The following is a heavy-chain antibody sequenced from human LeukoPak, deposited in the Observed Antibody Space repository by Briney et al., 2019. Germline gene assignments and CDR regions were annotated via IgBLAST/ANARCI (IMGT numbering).Heavy chain of an antibody. J-gene: IGHJ4*02. CDR3: ARVVVGATIPHY. Sequence: ASVKVSYKASGYTFTSYDINWVRQATGQGLEWMGWMNPNSGNTGYAQKFQGRVTMTRNTSISTAYMELSSLRSEDTAVYYCARVVVGATIPHYWGQGTLVTVSS. D-gene: IGHD1-26*01. CDR2: MNPNSGNT. V-gene: IGHV1-8*01. CDR1: GYTFTSYD.